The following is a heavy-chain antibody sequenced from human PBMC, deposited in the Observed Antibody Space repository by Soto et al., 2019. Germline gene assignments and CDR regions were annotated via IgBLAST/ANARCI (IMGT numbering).Heavy chain of an antibody. V-gene: IGHV1-8*01. J-gene: IGHJ6*02. CDR2: MNPNSGNT. Sequence: QVQLVQSGAEVKKPGASVKVSCKASGYTFTSYDINWVRQATGQGLEWMGWMNPNSGNTGYAQKFQGRVTMTRNTSISTAYMELSSVTSADTAVYYCASEQGEWGMDVWGQRTTVTVSS. CDR1: GYTFTSYD. D-gene: IGHD3-16*01. CDR3: ASEQGEWGMDV.